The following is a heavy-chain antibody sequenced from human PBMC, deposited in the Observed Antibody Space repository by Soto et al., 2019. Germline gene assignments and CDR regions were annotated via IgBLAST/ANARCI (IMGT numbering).Heavy chain of an antibody. CDR1: GGTFSSYT. D-gene: IGHD5-12*01. V-gene: IGHV1-69*02. CDR2: IIPILGIA. J-gene: IGHJ6*02. Sequence: QVQLVQSGAEVKKPGSSVKVSCKASGGTFSSYTISWVRQAPGQGLEWMGRIIPILGIANYAQKFQGRVTITVDKSTSTAYMELSSLRSEDTAVYYCARVEMATIDAYYYYGMDVWGQGTTVTVSS. CDR3: ARVEMATIDAYYYYGMDV.